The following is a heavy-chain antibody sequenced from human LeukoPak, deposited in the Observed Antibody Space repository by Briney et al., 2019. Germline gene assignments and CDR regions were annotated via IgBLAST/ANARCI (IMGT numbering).Heavy chain of an antibody. CDR2: INPSGGST. D-gene: IGHD2-21*01. CDR3: ARGQFGGDSYYYYYMDV. V-gene: IGHV1-46*01. J-gene: IGHJ6*03. CDR1: GYTFTSYY. Sequence: ASVKVSCKASGYTFTSYYMHWVRQAPGQGLEWMGIINPSGGSTSYAQKFQGRVTMTRDTSTSTAYMELSSLRSEDTAVYYCARGQFGGDSYYYYYMDVWGKGTTVTVSS.